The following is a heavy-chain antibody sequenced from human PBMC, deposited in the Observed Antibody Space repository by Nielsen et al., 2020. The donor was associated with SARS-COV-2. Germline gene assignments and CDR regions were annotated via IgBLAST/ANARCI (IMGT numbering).Heavy chain of an antibody. Sequence: SGPTLVKPTETLTLTCTVSGFSLSNARMGVGWIRQPPGRALESLAHIFSNDEKSYSTSLKSRLTISKDTSKSQVVLTMTNMDPVDTATYYCAHSRWELRNFDYWGQGTLVTVSS. D-gene: IGHD1-26*01. J-gene: IGHJ4*02. V-gene: IGHV2-26*01. CDR3: AHSRWELRNFDY. CDR1: GFSLSNARMG. CDR2: IFSNDEK.